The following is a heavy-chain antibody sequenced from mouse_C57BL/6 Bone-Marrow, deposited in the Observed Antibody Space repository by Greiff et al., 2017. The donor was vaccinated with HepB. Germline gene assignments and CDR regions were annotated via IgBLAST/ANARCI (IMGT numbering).Heavy chain of an antibody. CDR3: ARDTRLWLRRDGYFDV. V-gene: IGHV5-4*01. D-gene: IGHD2-2*01. CDR2: ISDGVSYT. Sequence: EVMLVESGGGLVKPGGSLKLSCAASGFTFSSYAMSWVRQTPEKRLEWVATISDGVSYTYYPDNVKGRFPISRDNAKNNLYLEMSHLKSEDTAMYDCARDTRLWLRRDGYFDVWGTGTTVTVSA. CDR1: GFTFSSYA. J-gene: IGHJ1*03.